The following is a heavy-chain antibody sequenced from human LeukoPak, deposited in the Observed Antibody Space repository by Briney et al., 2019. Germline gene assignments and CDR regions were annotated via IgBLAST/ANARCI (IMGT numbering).Heavy chain of an antibody. V-gene: IGHV4-59*08. Sequence: PSETLSLTCTVSGGSISSYYWSWIRQPPGKGLEWIGYIYYSGSTNYNPSLKSRVTISVDTSKNQFSLKLSSVTAADTAVYYCARHDSSGYYYAYYFDYWGQGTLVTVSS. J-gene: IGHJ4*02. CDR2: IYYSGST. CDR3: ARHDSSGYYYAYYFDY. CDR1: GGSISSYY. D-gene: IGHD3-22*01.